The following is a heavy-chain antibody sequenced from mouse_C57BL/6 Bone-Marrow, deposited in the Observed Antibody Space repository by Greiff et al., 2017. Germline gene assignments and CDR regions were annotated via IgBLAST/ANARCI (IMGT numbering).Heavy chain of an antibody. D-gene: IGHD1-1*01. V-gene: IGHV1-75*01. CDR2: IFPGSGST. J-gene: IGHJ4*01. CDR3: ARWGTVDLYYYAMDY. Sequence: QVQLKESGPELVKPGASVKISCKASGYTFTDYYINWVKQRPGQGLEWIGWIFPGSGSTYYTEKFKGKATLTVDKSSSTAYMLLSSLTSEDSAVYFCARWGTVDLYYYAMDYWGQGTTVTVSS. CDR1: GYTFTDYY.